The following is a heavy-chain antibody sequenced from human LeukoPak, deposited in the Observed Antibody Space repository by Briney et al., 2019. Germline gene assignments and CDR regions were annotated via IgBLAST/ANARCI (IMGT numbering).Heavy chain of an antibody. CDR2: ISGSDSRT. V-gene: IGHV3-23*01. D-gene: IGHD4-11*01. J-gene: IGHJ4*02. Sequence: GGSLRLSCAASGFTVSSNYMSWVRQAPGKGLEWVSSISGSDSRTYHADSVKGRFTISRDNSKNTLYLQMNSLRAEGTAVYYCAKDDYGNYITSFDYWGQGTLVIVSS. CDR3: AKDDYGNYITSFDY. CDR1: GFTVSSNY.